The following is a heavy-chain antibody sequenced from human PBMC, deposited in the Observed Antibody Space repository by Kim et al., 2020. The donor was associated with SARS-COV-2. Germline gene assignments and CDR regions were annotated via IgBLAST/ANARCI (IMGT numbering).Heavy chain of an antibody. Sequence: GGSLRLSCAASGFTFSSYSMNWVRQAPGKGLEWVSYISSSSSTIYYADSVKGRFTISRDNAKNSLYLQMNSLRAEDTAVYYCAREGMTGWELYYGMDVWGQGTTVTVSS. CDR1: GFTFSSYS. CDR2: ISSSSSTI. J-gene: IGHJ6*02. D-gene: IGHD1-26*01. CDR3: AREGMTGWELYYGMDV. V-gene: IGHV3-48*04.